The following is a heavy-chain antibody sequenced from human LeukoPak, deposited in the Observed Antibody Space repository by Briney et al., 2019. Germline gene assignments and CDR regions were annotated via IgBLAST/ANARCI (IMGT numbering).Heavy chain of an antibody. CDR1: GFTFSSYG. CDR2: IRYDGSNK. J-gene: IGHJ6*03. CDR3: AKSAIYDSGSFYYMDV. Sequence: PGGSLRLSCAASGFTFSSYGMHWVRQAPGKGLEWVAFIRYDGSNKYYADSVKGRFTISRDNSKNTLYLQMNSLRAEDTAVYYCAKSAIYDSGSFYYMDVWGKGTTVTVSS. V-gene: IGHV3-30*02. D-gene: IGHD3-10*01.